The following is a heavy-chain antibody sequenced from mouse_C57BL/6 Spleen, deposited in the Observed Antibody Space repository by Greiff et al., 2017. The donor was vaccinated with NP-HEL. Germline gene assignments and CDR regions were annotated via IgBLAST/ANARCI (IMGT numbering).Heavy chain of an antibody. J-gene: IGHJ4*01. V-gene: IGHV1-64*01. D-gene: IGHD2-4*01. Sequence: QVQLQQPGAELVKPGASVKLSCKASGYTFTSYWMHWVKQRPGQGLEWIGMIHPNSGSTNYNEKFKSKATLTVDKSSSTAYMQLSSLTSEDSAVYYCARKGYDYDLYAMDYWGQGTSVTVSS. CDR1: GYTFTSYW. CDR3: ARKGYDYDLYAMDY. CDR2: IHPNSGST.